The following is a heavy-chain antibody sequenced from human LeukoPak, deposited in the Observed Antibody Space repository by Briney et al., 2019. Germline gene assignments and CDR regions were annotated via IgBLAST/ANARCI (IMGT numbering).Heavy chain of an antibody. CDR1: GYSFTSYW. J-gene: IGHJ4*02. V-gene: IGHV5-10-1*01. CDR3: ARHTYYDILTGYWKSPYYFDY. D-gene: IGHD3-9*01. Sequence: GESLRISCKGSGYSFTSYWISWVRQMPGKGLEWMGRIDPSDSYTNYSPSFQGHVTISADKSISTAYLQWSSLKASDTAMYYCARHTYYDILTGYWKSPYYFDYWGQGTLVTVSS. CDR2: IDPSDSYT.